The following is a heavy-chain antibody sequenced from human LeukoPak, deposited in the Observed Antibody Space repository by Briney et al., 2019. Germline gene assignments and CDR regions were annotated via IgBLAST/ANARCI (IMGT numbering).Heavy chain of an antibody. V-gene: IGHV1-69*13. CDR3: ARSNYYGTGTPDYYYGMDV. J-gene: IGHJ6*04. D-gene: IGHD3-10*01. Sequence: SVKVSCKATGGTFNSYGVSWVRQAPGQGLEWMGGIIPIFGTSTYAQKFQGRVTITADESTSTAYMELSSLRSEDTAVYYCARSNYYGTGTPDYYYGMDVWGIGTTVTVSS. CDR1: GGTFNSYG. CDR2: IIPIFGTS.